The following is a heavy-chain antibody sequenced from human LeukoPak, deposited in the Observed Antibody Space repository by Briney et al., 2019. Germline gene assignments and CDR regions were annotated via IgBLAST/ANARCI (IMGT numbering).Heavy chain of an antibody. CDR1: GGPISRYY. J-gene: IGHJ1*01. CDR3: ARVRGDFETD. V-gene: IGHV4-59*01. D-gene: IGHD3-16*01. CDR2: RYYSGST. Sequence: SETQSLTCSVSGGPISRYYWTWIRQPPGKALEWIGYRYYSGSTTYNPSLKSRVTISVDTSKSQFSLKLISVTAADTAIYYCARVRGDFETDWGQGTLVTVSS.